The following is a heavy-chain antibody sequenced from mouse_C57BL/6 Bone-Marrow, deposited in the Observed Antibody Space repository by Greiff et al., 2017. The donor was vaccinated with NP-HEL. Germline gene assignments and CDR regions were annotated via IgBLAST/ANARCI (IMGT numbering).Heavy chain of an antibody. J-gene: IGHJ2*01. CDR3: ARLGLRTDD. Sequence: QVHVKQPGAELVKPGASVKMSCKASGYTFTSYWITWVKQRPGQGLEWIGDIYPGSGSTNYNEKFKSKATLTVDTSSSTAYMQLSSLTSEDSAVYYCARLGLRTDDWGQGTTLTVSS. CDR2: IYPGSGST. CDR1: GYTFTSYW. D-gene: IGHD1-1*01. V-gene: IGHV1-55*01.